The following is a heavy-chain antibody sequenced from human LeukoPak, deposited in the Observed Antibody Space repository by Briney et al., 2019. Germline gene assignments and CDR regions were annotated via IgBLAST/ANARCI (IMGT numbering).Heavy chain of an antibody. V-gene: IGHV3-30*02. CDR2: IRYDGSNK. J-gene: IGHJ6*03. Sequence: GGSLRLSCAASGFTFSRYGMHWVRQAPGKGLECVAFIRYDGSNKYYADSVKGRFTISRDNSKNTLYLQMNSLRAEDTAVYYCAKDGGYCSSTSCYMYYMDVWGKGTTVTASS. CDR1: GFTFSRYG. D-gene: IGHD2-2*02. CDR3: AKDGGYCSSTSCYMYYMDV.